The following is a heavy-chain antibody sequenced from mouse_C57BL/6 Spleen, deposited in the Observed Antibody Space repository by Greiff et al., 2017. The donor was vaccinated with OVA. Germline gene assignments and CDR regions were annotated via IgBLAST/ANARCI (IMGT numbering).Heavy chain of an antibody. V-gene: IGHV1-50*01. CDR1: GYTFTSYW. D-gene: IGHD1-1*01. CDR2: IEPSDSYT. CDR3: ARGGSSYWYFDV. Sequence: QVQLKQPGAELVKPGASVKLSCQASGYTFTSYWMQWVKQRPGQGLEWIGEIEPSDSYTNDNQKFKGKATLTVDTSYSTAYMQLSSLTSEDSAFYYCARGGSSYWYFDVWGTGTTVTVSS. J-gene: IGHJ1*03.